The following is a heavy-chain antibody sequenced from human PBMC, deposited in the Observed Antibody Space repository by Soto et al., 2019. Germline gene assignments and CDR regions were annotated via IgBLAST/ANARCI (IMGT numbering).Heavy chain of an antibody. CDR1: GFTLYNYA. J-gene: IGHJ4*02. CDR2: VSGNSGSS. Sequence: PGGSPRLSFAASGFTLYNYALSRVRQGPGEGLEWVSVVSGNSGSSGYADSVKGRFTISRDNSKNTLYLQMNSLRDEDTAVYYCAKVIVVIAAAGDYFDYWGQGILVTVSS. V-gene: IGHV3-23*01. D-gene: IGHD2-15*01. CDR3: AKVIVVIAAAGDYFDY.